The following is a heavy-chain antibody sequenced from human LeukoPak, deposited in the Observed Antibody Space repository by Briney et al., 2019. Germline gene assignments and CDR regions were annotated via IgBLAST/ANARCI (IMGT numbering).Heavy chain of an antibody. CDR3: VTSSSWYSYFDY. D-gene: IGHD6-13*01. CDR2: ISYDGSNK. CDR1: GFPFSSYG. J-gene: IGHJ4*02. V-gene: IGHV3-30*03. Sequence: GSLKLSCAASGFPFSSYGMHWGRQAPGKGLEGVAVISYDGSNKYYADSVKGRFTISRDNSKNTLYLQMNSLRAEDTAVYYCVTSSSWYSYFDYWGQGTLVTVSS.